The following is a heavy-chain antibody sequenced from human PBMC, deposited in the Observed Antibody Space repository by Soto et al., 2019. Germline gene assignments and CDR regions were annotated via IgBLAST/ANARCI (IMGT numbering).Heavy chain of an antibody. CDR3: ARSSSYYYYGMDV. D-gene: IGHD6-6*01. J-gene: IGHJ6*02. CDR2: INSDGSST. V-gene: IGHV3-74*01. CDR1: GFTFSSYW. Sequence: GGSLRLSCAASGFTFSSYWMHWVRQAPGKGLVWVSRINSDGSSTSYADSVKGRFTISRDNAKNTLYLQMNSLRAEDTAVYYCARSSSYYYYGMDVWGQGTTVTVSS.